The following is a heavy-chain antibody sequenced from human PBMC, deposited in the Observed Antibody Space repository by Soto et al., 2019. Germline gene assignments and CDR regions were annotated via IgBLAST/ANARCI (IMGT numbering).Heavy chain of an antibody. CDR3: ARGIRNYYGTDV. V-gene: IGHV3-74*01. CDR1: GLIFNDYW. J-gene: IGHJ6*02. CDR2: VKTDGTTA. Sequence: EVQLVESGGGLIQPGGSLSLSCAASGLIFNDYWIHWVRQAPGKGLEWVSRVKTDGTTANYADFVKGRFTISRDNAKNTVYLQLSSLRAEDTAVYYCARGIRNYYGTDVWGQGTTVTVSS.